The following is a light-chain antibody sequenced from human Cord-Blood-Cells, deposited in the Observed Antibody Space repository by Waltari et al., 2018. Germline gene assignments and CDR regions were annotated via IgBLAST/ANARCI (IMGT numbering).Light chain of an antibody. CDR1: QRVSRSY. CDR3: QQYGSLLT. CDR2: GAS. V-gene: IGKV3-20*01. Sequence: EIVLTQSPGTLSLSPGQRATIACMASQRVSRSYLAWYQQKPGQTPRLRIYGASSRATGIPYRFSGSGSGTEFTLTIIRLEPEDFAVYYCQQYGSLLTFGGGTKVEIK. J-gene: IGKJ4*01.